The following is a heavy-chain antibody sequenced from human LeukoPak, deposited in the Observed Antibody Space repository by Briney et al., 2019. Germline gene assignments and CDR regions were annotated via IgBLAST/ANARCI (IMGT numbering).Heavy chain of an antibody. Sequence: PSETLSLTCTVSGYSISSGYYWGWIRQPPGKGLEWIGSIYHSGSTYYNPSLKSRVTISVDTSKNQFSLKLSSVTAADTAVYYCARAGTTRGGWPIWGQGTMVTVSS. CDR2: IYHSGST. J-gene: IGHJ3*02. CDR1: GYSISSGYY. V-gene: IGHV4-38-2*02. CDR3: ARAGTTRGGWPI. D-gene: IGHD6-19*01.